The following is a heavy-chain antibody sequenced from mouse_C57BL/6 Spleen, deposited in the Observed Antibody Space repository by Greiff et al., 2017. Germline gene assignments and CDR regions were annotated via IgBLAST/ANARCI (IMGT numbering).Heavy chain of an antibody. CDR2: INPGSGGT. CDR1: GYAFTNYL. D-gene: IGHD1-1*01. CDR3: ARGTTEWYFDV. V-gene: IGHV1-54*01. J-gene: IGHJ1*03. Sequence: QVQLQQSGAELVRPGTSVKVSCKASGYAFTNYLIEWVKQRPGQGLEWIGVINPGSGGTNYNEKFKGKATLTADKSSSTAYMQLSSLTSEDSAVYVCARGTTEWYFDVWGTGTTVTVSS.